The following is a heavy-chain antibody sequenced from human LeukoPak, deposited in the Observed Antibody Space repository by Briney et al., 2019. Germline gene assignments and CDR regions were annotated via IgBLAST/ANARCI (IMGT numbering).Heavy chain of an antibody. CDR1: GGSFSGYY. V-gene: IGHV4-34*01. Sequence: SETLSLTCAVYGGSFSGYYWSWIRQPPGKGLEWIGEINHSGSTNYNPSLKSRVTISVDTSKNQFSLKLSSVTAADTAVYYCARRKGYSSVDYWGQGTLVTVSS. D-gene: IGHD6-19*01. J-gene: IGHJ4*02. CDR2: INHSGST. CDR3: ARRKGYSSVDY.